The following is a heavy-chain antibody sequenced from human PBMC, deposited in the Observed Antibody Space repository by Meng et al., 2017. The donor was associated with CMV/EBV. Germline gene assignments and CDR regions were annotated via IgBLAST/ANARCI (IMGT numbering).Heavy chain of an antibody. CDR1: GFTFSSYS. CDR3: VRIGERWFDP. Sequence: GESLKISCAASGFTFSSYSMNWVRQAPGKGLEWVSSISSSSSYIYYADSVKGRFTISRDNAKNSLYLQMNSLRAEDTAVYYCVRIGERWFDPWGQGTLVTVSS. CDR2: ISSSSSYI. J-gene: IGHJ5*02. V-gene: IGHV3-21*01.